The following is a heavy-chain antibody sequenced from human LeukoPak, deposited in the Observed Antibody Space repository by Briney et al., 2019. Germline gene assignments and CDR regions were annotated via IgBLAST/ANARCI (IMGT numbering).Heavy chain of an antibody. V-gene: IGHV1-46*01. CDR2: INPSGGST. J-gene: IGHJ4*02. CDR1: GYTFSTCY. CDR3: ARARDYGDYVFDY. D-gene: IGHD4-17*01. Sequence: ASVKVSCKASGYTFSTCYIHWVRQAPGQGLEWMGIINPSGGSTSYAQKFQGRVTMTRDTSTSTVYMELTSLRSEDTAVFYCARARDYGDYVFDYWGQGTLVTVSS.